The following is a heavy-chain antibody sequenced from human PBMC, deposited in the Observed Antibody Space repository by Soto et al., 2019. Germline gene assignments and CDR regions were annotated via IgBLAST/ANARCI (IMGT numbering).Heavy chain of an antibody. V-gene: IGHV4-34*01. Sequence: QVQVQQWGAGLLKPSETLSLTCAVYGGSFSENHWSWIRQPPGKGLEWIGEIQNTGGTNYSPSLKSRVTISVDRSKNQLSLSLTSVSAADTAVYYCARSRNLDVWSQGTTVIVSS. CDR3: ARSRNLDV. CDR2: IQNTGGT. D-gene: IGHD1-1*01. CDR1: GGSFSENH. J-gene: IGHJ6*02.